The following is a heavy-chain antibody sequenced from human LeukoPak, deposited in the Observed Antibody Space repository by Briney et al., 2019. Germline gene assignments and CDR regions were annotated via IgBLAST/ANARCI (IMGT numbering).Heavy chain of an antibody. CDR3: AKDPLINGYTSGWWGDYNPYMDV. J-gene: IGHJ6*03. CDR2: ISSSSSYI. D-gene: IGHD6-19*01. Sequence: GGSLRLSCAASGFTFSSYSMNWVRQAPGKGLEWVSSISSSSSYIYYADSVKGRFTISRDNAKNSLYLQMNSLTAEDTAIYYCAKDPLINGYTSGWWGDYNPYMDVWGTGTTVTISS. CDR1: GFTFSSYS. V-gene: IGHV3-21*01.